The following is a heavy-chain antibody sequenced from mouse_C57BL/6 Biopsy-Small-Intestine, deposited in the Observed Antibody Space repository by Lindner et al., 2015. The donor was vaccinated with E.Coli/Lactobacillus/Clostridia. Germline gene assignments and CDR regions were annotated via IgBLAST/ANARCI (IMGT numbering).Heavy chain of an antibody. CDR2: INPGSGTA. V-gene: IGHV1-54*01. Sequence: VQLQESGAELVRPGTSVKVSCRASGYAFTNYLIEWIKQRPGQGLEWIGVINPGSGTANYNDKFKGKATLTADKSSSTAYMQLSSLTSEDSAVYYCARRDYSSRSPFDYWGQGAILTVSS. CDR3: ARRDYSSRSPFDY. D-gene: IGHD1-1*01. CDR1: GYAFTNYL. J-gene: IGHJ2*01.